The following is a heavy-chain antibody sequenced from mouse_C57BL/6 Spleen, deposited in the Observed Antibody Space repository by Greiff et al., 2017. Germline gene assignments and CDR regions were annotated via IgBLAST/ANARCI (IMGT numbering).Heavy chain of an antibody. Sequence: QVQLQQSGAELVKPGASVKLSCKASGYTFTTYPIEWMKQNHGKSLEWIGNFHPYNDDTKYNEKFKGKATLTVEKSSSTVYLELSRLTSDDSAVYYCASYYYDSSSYYFDDWGKGTTLTVSS. D-gene: IGHD1-1*01. CDR1: GYTFTTYP. CDR3: ASYYYDSSSYYFDD. CDR2: FHPYNDDT. J-gene: IGHJ2*01. V-gene: IGHV1-47*01.